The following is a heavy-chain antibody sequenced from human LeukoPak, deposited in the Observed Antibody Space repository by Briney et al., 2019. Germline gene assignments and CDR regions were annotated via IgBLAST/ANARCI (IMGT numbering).Heavy chain of an antibody. CDR2: ISSSSSTI. J-gene: IGHJ4*02. CDR3: ARGEAYFDY. Sequence: GGSLRLSCAASGFTFSSYAMSWVRQAPGKGLEWVSYISSSSSTIYYADSVKGRFTISRDNAKNSLYLQMNSLRAEDTAVYYCARGEAYFDYWGQGTLVTVSS. CDR1: GFTFSSYA. V-gene: IGHV3-48*01.